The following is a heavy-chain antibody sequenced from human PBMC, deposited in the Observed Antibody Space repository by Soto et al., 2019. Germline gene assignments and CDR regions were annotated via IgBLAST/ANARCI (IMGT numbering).Heavy chain of an antibody. CDR3: AREYCSSTSCYVLEGRLIYYYYYGMDV. CDR1: GDSVSSNSAA. D-gene: IGHD2-2*01. CDR2: TYHRSKWYN. Sequence: SQTLSLTCAISGDSVSSNSAAWNWIRQSPSRGLEWLGRTYHRSKWYNDYAVSVKSRITINPDTSKNQFSLQLNSVTPEDTAVYYCAREYCSSTSCYVLEGRLIYYYYYGMDVWGQGTTVTVSS. V-gene: IGHV6-1*01. J-gene: IGHJ6*02.